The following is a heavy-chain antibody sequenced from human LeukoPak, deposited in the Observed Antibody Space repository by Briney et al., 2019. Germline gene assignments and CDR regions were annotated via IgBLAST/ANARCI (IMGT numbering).Heavy chain of an antibody. CDR3: ARDQYDTWSRRGNFDS. Sequence: GGSLRLSCVASGFTFGKYWMSWVRQAPGKGLEWVANIKLDGSEKNYVDSVKGRFTISRDNTKNSLYLQMDSLRAEGTAVFYCARDQYDTWSRRGNFDSWGQGTLVIVSS. D-gene: IGHD3-3*01. CDR2: IKLDGSEK. CDR1: GFTFGKYW. J-gene: IGHJ4*02. V-gene: IGHV3-7*03.